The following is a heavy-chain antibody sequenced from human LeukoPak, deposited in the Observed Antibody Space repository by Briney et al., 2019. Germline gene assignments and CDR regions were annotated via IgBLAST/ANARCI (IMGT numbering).Heavy chain of an antibody. J-gene: IGHJ4*02. CDR3: TRDQTPYY. V-gene: IGHV3-49*04. CDR2: VASETYGGTA. Sequence: GGSLRLSCTASGFTFGDYAMTWVRQAPGKGLEWVGFVASETYGGTAEYAASVKGRFTISRDDSKSIAYLQMNSLKTEDTAVYYCTRDQTPYYWGQGTLVTVSS. CDR1: GFTFGDYA.